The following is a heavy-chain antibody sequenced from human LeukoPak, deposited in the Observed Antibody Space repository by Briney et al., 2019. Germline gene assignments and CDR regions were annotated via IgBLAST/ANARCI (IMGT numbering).Heavy chain of an antibody. V-gene: IGHV3-30*02. D-gene: IGHD2-2*01. J-gene: IGHJ5*02. CDR3: AKDRPDCSSTSCQEGTWFDP. CDR1: GFTFSSYG. CDR2: IRYDGSNK. Sequence: GGSLRLSCAASGFTFSSYGMHWVRQAPGKGLEWVAFIRYDGSNKYYADSVKGRFTISRDNSKNTLYLQMNSLRAEDTAVYYCAKDRPDCSSTSCQEGTWFDPWGQGTLVTVSS.